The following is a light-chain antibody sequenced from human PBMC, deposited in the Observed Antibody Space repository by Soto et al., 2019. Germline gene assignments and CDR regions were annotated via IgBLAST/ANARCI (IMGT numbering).Light chain of an antibody. Sequence: EIVMTQSPATLSVSPGERATLSCRASQSVSSYLAWYQHKPGQAPRLLIYDASTRATGIPDRFSGSGFGTEFTLTISSLQSEDFAVYYCQQYKNWPLFGQGTRLEIK. CDR3: QQYKNWPL. V-gene: IGKV3-15*01. J-gene: IGKJ5*01. CDR1: QSVSSY. CDR2: DAS.